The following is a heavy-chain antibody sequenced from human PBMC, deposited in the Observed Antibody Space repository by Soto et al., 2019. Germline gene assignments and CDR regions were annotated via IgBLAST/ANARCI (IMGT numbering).Heavy chain of an antibody. CDR3: ARDYSGYDYYYYGMDV. D-gene: IGHD5-12*01. V-gene: IGHV1-69*08. J-gene: IGHJ6*02. CDR2: IIPILGIA. Sequence: QVQLVQSGAEVKKPGSSVKVSCKASGGTFSSYTISWVRQAPGQGLEWMGRIIPILGIANYAQKFQGRVTITADKSPSTAYMELSSLRSEDTAVYYCARDYSGYDYYYYGMDVWGQGTTVTVSS. CDR1: GGTFSSYT.